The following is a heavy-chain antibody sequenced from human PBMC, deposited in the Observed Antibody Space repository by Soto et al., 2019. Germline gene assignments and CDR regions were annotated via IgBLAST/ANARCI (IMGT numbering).Heavy chain of an antibody. J-gene: IGHJ4*02. D-gene: IGHD6-19*01. V-gene: IGHV1-69*13. Sequence: SVKVSCKASGGTFSSYAISWVRQAPGQGLEWMGGIIPIFGTANYAQNFQGRVTIAADESTNTAYMELSSLRSEDTAVYYCARDEDRGWYNYSGQRTLVIVFS. CDR2: IIPIFGTA. CDR3: ARDEDRGWYNY. CDR1: GGTFSSYA.